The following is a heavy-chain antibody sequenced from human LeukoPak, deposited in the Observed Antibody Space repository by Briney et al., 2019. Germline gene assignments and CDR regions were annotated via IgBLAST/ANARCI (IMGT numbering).Heavy chain of an antibody. CDR1: GGTFSSYA. D-gene: IGHD6-19*01. V-gene: IGHV1-69*04. CDR2: IIPILGIA. J-gene: IGHJ5*02. Sequence: GASVKASCKASGGTFSSYAISWVRQAPGQGLEWMGRIIPILGIANYAQKFQGRVTITADKSTSTAYMELSSLRSEDTAVYYCARDYSGWYGGDGFDPWGQGTLVTVSS. CDR3: ARDYSGWYGGDGFDP.